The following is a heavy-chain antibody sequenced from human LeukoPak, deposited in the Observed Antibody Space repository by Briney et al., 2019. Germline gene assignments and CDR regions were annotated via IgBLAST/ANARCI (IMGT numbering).Heavy chain of an antibody. CDR1: GFTFSNAW. Sequence: GGSLRLSCAASGFTFSNAWMSRVRQAPGKGLEWVGRIKSKTDGGTTDYAAPVKGRSTISRDDSKNTLYLQMNSLKTEDTAVYYCTTSPPYCSGGSCFDYWGQGTLVTVSS. J-gene: IGHJ4*02. V-gene: IGHV3-15*01. CDR2: IKSKTDGGTT. CDR3: TTSPPYCSGGSCFDY. D-gene: IGHD2-15*01.